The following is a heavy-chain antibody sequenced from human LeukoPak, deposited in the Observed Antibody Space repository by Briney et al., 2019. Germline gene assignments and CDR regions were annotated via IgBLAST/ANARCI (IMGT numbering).Heavy chain of an antibody. D-gene: IGHD3-22*01. Sequence: ASVKVSCKASGGTFSSYAISWVRQAPGQGLEWMGGIIPIFGTANYAQKFQGRVTITADESTSTDYMELSSLRSEDTAVYYCARDRVDYYDSSGYPENWFDPWGQGTLVTVSS. CDR3: ARDRVDYYDSSGYPENWFDP. CDR1: GGTFSSYA. J-gene: IGHJ5*02. CDR2: IIPIFGTA. V-gene: IGHV1-69*13.